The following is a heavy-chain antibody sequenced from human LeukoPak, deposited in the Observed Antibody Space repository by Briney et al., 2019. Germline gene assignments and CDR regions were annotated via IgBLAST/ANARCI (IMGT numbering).Heavy chain of an antibody. CDR3: AKFGDSGSSSPPFDY. V-gene: IGHV3-30*02. D-gene: IGHD1-26*01. CDR1: GFTFSSYG. Sequence: GGSLRLSCAASGFTFSSYGMHWVRQAPGKGLEWVAFIRYDGSNKYYADSVKGRFTISRDNSKNTLYLQMNSLRAEDTAVYYCAKFGDSGSSSPPFDYWGQGTLVTVSS. J-gene: IGHJ4*02. CDR2: IRYDGSNK.